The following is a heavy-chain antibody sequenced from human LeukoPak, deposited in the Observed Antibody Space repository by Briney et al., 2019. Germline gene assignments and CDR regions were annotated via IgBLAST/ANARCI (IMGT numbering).Heavy chain of an antibody. D-gene: IGHD3-9*01. Sequence: SETLSLTCAVYGGSFSGYYWSWIRQPPGKGLEWIGEINHSGSTYYNPSLRSRAAISVDTSRNQFSLRLRSMTAADTAVYYCARVPGVFYDTLTGYGSGWFDPWGQGTLVTVPS. CDR1: GGSFSGYY. J-gene: IGHJ5*02. V-gene: IGHV4-34*01. CDR2: INHSGST. CDR3: ARVPGVFYDTLTGYGSGWFDP.